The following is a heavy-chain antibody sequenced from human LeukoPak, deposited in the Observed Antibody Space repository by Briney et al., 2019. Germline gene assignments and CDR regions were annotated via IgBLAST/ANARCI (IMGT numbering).Heavy chain of an antibody. V-gene: IGHV5-51*01. CDR3: ARLIAAAEYYFDY. CDR1: GYSFTSYW. Sequence: GESLKISCKGPGYSFTSYWNGWVRQMSGKGLEWMGIIYPGDSDTRYSPSFQGQVTISADKSISTAYLQWSSLKASDTAIYYWARLIAAAEYYFDYWGQGTLVTVSS. CDR2: IYPGDSDT. D-gene: IGHD6-13*01. J-gene: IGHJ4*02.